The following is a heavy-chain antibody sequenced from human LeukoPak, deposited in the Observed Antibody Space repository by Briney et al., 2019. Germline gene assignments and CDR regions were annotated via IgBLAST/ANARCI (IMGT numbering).Heavy chain of an antibody. J-gene: IGHJ6*02. CDR3: ARDLGGSYLDYYYGMDV. CDR2: IISSSSYI. D-gene: IGHD1-26*01. V-gene: IGHV3-21*01. CDR1: GVTFSSYT. Sequence: GGSLKLSCAASGVTFSSYTMNWVRQAPGQGLEWVSSIISSSSYIYYADSVKGRFTISRDNAKNSLYLQMNSLRAEDTAVYYCARDLGGSYLDYYYGMDVWGQGTTVTVSS.